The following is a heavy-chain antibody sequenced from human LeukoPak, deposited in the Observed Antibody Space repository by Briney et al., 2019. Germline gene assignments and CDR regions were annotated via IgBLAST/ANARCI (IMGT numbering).Heavy chain of an antibody. V-gene: IGHV3-23*01. CDR2: ISGSGGST. Sequence: GGSLRLSCAASGFTFSSYAMSWVRQAPGKGLGWVSAISGSGGSTYYADSVKGRFTISRDNSKNTLYLQMNSLRAEDTAVYYCAKDPYWGDEPFDYWGQGTLVTVSS. CDR1: GFTFSSYA. D-gene: IGHD3-16*01. CDR3: AKDPYWGDEPFDY. J-gene: IGHJ4*02.